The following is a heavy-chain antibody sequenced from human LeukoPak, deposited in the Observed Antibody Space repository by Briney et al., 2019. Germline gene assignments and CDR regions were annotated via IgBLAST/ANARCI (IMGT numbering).Heavy chain of an antibody. V-gene: IGHV4-59*12. Sequence: SETLSLTCTVSGGSISSYYWSWIRQPPGKGLEWIGYIYYSGSTNYNPSLKSRVTISVDTSKNQFSLKLSSVTAADTAVYYCARVKGYKQNWFDPWGQGTLVTVSS. D-gene: IGHD1-1*01. CDR3: ARVKGYKQNWFDP. CDR1: GGSISSYY. CDR2: IYYSGST. J-gene: IGHJ5*02.